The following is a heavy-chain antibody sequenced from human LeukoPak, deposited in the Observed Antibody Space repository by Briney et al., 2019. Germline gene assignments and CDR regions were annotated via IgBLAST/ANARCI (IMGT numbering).Heavy chain of an antibody. Sequence: SETLSLTCAVYGGSFSGYYWSWIRQPPGKGLEWIGEINHSGSTNYNPSLKSRVTISVDTSKNQFSLKLSSVTAADTAVYYCARGSGSGSANYYYYYMDVWGKGTTVTVSS. J-gene: IGHJ6*03. CDR2: INHSGST. CDR3: ARGSGSGSANYYYYYMDV. CDR1: GGSFSGYY. D-gene: IGHD3-10*01. V-gene: IGHV4-34*01.